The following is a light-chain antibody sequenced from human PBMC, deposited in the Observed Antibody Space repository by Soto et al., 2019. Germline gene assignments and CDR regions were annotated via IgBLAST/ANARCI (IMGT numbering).Light chain of an antibody. CDR2: GAS. CDR3: QQYNNWPQT. V-gene: IGKV3-15*01. J-gene: IGKJ1*01. Sequence: EIVLTQSPGTLSLSPGERATLSFGASQSVSINLAWYQQKPGQAPRLLIYGASTRANGIPARFSGSGSGTEFTLTISSLQSEDFAVYYCQQYNNWPQTFGQGTKVE. CDR1: QSVSIN.